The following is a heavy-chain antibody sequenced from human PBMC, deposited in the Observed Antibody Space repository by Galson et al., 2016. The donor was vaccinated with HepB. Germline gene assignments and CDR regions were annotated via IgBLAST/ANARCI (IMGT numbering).Heavy chain of an antibody. V-gene: IGHV6-1*01. D-gene: IGHD5-24*01. Sequence: WALSGDSVTSDNTCWNWIRQSPSRGLEWLGRTYYRSKWFNDYADSVKSRITVTSDTSKNPFSLQLDSVTPDDTATYFCTRGYMQNGMNVWGQGTTVTVS. CDR1: GDSVTSDNTC. CDR2: TYYRSKWFN. CDR3: TRGYMQNGMNV. J-gene: IGHJ6*02.